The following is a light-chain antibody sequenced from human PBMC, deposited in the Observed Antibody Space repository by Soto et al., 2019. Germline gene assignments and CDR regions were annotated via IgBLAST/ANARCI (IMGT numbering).Light chain of an antibody. CDR1: SSDIGGYNY. J-gene: IGLJ1*01. Sequence: QSVLTQPASVSGSPGQSITISCTGGSSDIGGYNYVSWFQQHPGKAPKLMIYEVTNRPSGVSNRFSGSKSGSTASLTISGLQAEDEADYYCCSYAGSYPYVFGTGTKLTVL. CDR2: EVT. CDR3: CSYAGSYPYV. V-gene: IGLV2-14*01.